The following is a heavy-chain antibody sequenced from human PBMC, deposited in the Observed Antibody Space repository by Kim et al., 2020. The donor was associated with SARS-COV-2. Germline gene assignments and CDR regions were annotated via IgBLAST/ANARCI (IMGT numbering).Heavy chain of an antibody. CDR3: ARDYVELRRFDP. CDR1: GGSISSSNW. CDR2: IYHSGST. J-gene: IGHJ5*02. D-gene: IGHD1-7*01. V-gene: IGHV4-4*02. Sequence: SETLSLTCAVSGGSISSSNWWSWVRQPPGKGLEWIGEIYHSGSTNYNPSLKSRVTMSVDKSKNQFSLKLSSVTAADTAVYYGARDYVELRRFDPWGQGTLVTVSS.